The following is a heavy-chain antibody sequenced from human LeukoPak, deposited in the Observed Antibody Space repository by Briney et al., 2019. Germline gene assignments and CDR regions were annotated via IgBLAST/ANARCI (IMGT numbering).Heavy chain of an antibody. CDR3: ARDDGDYEGYFDY. Sequence: GGSLRLSCAASGFTFSSYWMSWVRQAPGKGLEWVANIKQDGSEKYYVDSVKGRFTISRDNAKNSLYLQMNSLRAEDTAVYYCARDDGDYEGYFDYWGQGTLVTVSS. J-gene: IGHJ4*02. V-gene: IGHV3-7*01. D-gene: IGHD4-17*01. CDR2: IKQDGSEK. CDR1: GFTFSSYW.